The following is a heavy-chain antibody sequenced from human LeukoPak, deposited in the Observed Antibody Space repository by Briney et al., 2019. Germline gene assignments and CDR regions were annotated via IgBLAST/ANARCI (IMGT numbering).Heavy chain of an antibody. CDR2: ISSSSSYI. CDR1: GFTFSIYS. J-gene: IGHJ6*03. Sequence: GGSLRLSCAATGFTFSIYSMNWVRQAPGKGLEWVSSISSSSSYIYYADSVKGRFTISRDNAKNSLYLQMNSLRAEDTAVYYCARAGGHCSSTSCQYYYYYMDVWGKGTTVTVSS. V-gene: IGHV3-21*01. D-gene: IGHD2-2*01. CDR3: ARAGGHCSSTSCQYYYYYMDV.